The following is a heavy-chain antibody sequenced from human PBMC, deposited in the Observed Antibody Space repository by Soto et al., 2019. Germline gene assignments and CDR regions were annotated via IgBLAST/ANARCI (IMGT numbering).Heavy chain of an antibody. CDR3: ARAFDSGYFDY. CDR2: ISYDGANK. Sequence: QVQLVASGGGVVQPGRSLRLSCAASGFTFSSYAMHWVRQAPGKGLEWVSLISYDGANKFYADSVKGRFTISRDNPKNTLYLQMNSLRVEDTAVYYCARAFDSGYFDYWGQGTLVTVSS. CDR1: GFTFSSYA. J-gene: IGHJ4*01. V-gene: IGHV3-30-3*01. D-gene: IGHD1-26*01.